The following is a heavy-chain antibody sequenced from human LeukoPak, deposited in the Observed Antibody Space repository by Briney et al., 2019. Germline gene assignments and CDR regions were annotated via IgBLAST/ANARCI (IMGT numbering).Heavy chain of an antibody. D-gene: IGHD1-26*01. Sequence: GRSLRLSCAASGFTFSSYGMHWVRHAPGKGLEWVAIISNDGGNKYYADSVKGRFTISRDNSNNTLYLQMNSLTAEDTAVYYCAKHPGDFTGIVDYYYMDVWGKGTTVIVSS. V-gene: IGHV3-30*18. CDR3: AKHPGDFTGIVDYYYMDV. CDR1: GFTFSSYG. J-gene: IGHJ6*03. CDR2: ISNDGGNK.